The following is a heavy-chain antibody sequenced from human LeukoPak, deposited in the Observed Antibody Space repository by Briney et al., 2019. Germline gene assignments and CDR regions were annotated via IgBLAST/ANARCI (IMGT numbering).Heavy chain of an antibody. Sequence: SETLSLTCTVSGGSISSSSYYWGWIRQPPGKGLEWIGSIYYSGSTYYNPSLKSRVTISVDTSKNHFSLELSSVTAADTAVYYCASSLYQLVLMGYNWFDPWGQGTLVTVSS. J-gene: IGHJ5*02. D-gene: IGHD2-2*01. CDR2: IYYSGST. V-gene: IGHV4-39*07. CDR1: GGSISSSSYY. CDR3: ASSLYQLVLMGYNWFDP.